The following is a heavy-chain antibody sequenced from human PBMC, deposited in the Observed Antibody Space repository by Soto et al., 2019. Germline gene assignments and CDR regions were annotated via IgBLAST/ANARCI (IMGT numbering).Heavy chain of an antibody. CDR3: GRDLGTCGGDCSRDY. J-gene: IGHJ4*02. Sequence: EVQLVESGGGLVQPGGSLRLSCAASGFIFTRYWMTWVRQAPGKGLEWVANIKHDGSETYYVDSVKGRFAISRDNAQNSGYLQLNSRRAEDTAVYYCGRDLGTCGGDCSRDYWGQGTLVTVSS. V-gene: IGHV3-7*04. CDR2: IKHDGSET. CDR1: GFIFTRYW. D-gene: IGHD2-21*02.